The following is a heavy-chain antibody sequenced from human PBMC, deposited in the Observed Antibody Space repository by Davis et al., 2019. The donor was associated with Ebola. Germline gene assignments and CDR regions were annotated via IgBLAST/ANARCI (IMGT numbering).Heavy chain of an antibody. Sequence: PGGSLRLSCAASGFTFSDSTMNWVRQAPGKGLEWVSSISTPSTYIYYSDSVKGRFTISRDNAKSSLYLQMNSLRAEDTAVYYCARDRWLAFWYFDLWGRGTLVTVSS. J-gene: IGHJ2*01. V-gene: IGHV3-21*01. CDR2: ISTPSTYI. CDR3: ARDRWLAFWYFDL. D-gene: IGHD6-19*01. CDR1: GFTFSDST.